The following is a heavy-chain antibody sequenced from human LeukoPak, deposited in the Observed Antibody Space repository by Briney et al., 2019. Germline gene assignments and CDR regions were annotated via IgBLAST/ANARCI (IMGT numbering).Heavy chain of an antibody. Sequence: GGSLRLSCAASGFTVSNNYMSWVRQAPGKGLEWVSVIYSGDNTYYVESVKGRFTISRDNSKNTLSLQMNRLRAEDTAVYYCAGRRVLDASFDYWGQGTLVTVSS. CDR2: IYSGDNT. V-gene: IGHV3-66*02. CDR3: AGRRVLDASFDY. CDR1: GFTVSNNY. D-gene: IGHD3-16*01. J-gene: IGHJ4*02.